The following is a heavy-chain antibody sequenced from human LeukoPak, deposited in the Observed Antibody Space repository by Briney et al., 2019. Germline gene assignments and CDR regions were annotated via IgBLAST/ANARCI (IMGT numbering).Heavy chain of an antibody. J-gene: IGHJ3*02. CDR3: ARDRGDSYTPNGFDI. Sequence: GGSLRLSCAVSGFTVSNNYMSWVRQAPGKGLEWVSLIYSGGSTYYADSVKGRFTISRDNSKNTLYLQMNSLRAEDTAVFYCARDRGDSYTPNGFDIWGQGTMVTVSS. CDR1: GFTVSNNY. D-gene: IGHD5-24*01. CDR2: IYSGGST. V-gene: IGHV3-66*01.